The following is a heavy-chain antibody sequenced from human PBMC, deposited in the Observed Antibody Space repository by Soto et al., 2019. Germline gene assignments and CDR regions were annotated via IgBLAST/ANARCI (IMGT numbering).Heavy chain of an antibody. CDR1: GYTFTSYG. CDR3: AREPYYYDSSGSGGDAFDI. Sequence: GASVKVSCKASGYTFTSYGISWVRQAPGQGLEWMGWISAYNGNTNYAQKLQGRVTMTTDTSTSTAYMELRSLRSDDTAVYYCAREPYYYDSSGSGGDAFDIWGQGTMVTVSS. D-gene: IGHD3-22*01. CDR2: ISAYNGNT. V-gene: IGHV1-18*01. J-gene: IGHJ3*02.